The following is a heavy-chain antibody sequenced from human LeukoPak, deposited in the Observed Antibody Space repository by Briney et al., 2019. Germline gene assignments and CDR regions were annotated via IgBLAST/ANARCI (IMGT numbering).Heavy chain of an antibody. V-gene: IGHV3-43*02. CDR1: GFTFDDYA. CDR2: IRGDGGST. D-gene: IGHD3-22*01. Sequence: PGGSLRLSCAASGFTFDDYAMHWVRHAPGKGLEWVSLIRGDGGSTYYADSVKGRFTVSRDNSKNSLYLQMNSLRTEDTALYYCAKVLGYYDSSGYYQEGGFDYWGQGTLVTVSS. CDR3: AKVLGYYDSSGYYQEGGFDY. J-gene: IGHJ4*02.